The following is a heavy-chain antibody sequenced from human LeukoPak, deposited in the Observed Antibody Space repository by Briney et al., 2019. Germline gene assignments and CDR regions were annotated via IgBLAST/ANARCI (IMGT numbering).Heavy chain of an antibody. CDR3: ARGHDSSGWYFDY. CDR2: INHSGST. CDR1: GGSFSRYY. J-gene: IGHJ4*02. Sequence: SETLSLTCAVYGGSFSRYYWSWIRQLPGKGLEWIGEINHSGSTNYNPSLKSRVTISVDTSKNQFSLKLSSVTAADTAVYYCARGHDSSGWYFDYWGQGTLVTVSS. D-gene: IGHD6-19*01. V-gene: IGHV4-34*01.